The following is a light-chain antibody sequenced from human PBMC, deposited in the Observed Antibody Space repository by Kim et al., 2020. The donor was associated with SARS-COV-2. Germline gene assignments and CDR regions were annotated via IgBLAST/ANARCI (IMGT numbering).Light chain of an antibody. CDR3: APWDDNLNAYV. V-gene: IGLV1-44*01. Sequence: QSVLSQPPSVSGTPGQRVTISCSGSDSNIGSNTVNWHQQLPGTAPKLLIYSDNQRPSGVPDRFSGSKSGTSASLVISGLQSEDEADYYCAPWDDNLNAYVFGAGTKVTVL. J-gene: IGLJ1*01. CDR2: SDN. CDR1: DSNIGSNT.